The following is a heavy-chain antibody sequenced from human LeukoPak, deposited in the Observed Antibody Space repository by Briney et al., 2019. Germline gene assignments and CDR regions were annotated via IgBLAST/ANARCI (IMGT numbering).Heavy chain of an antibody. CDR3: AKDRTDYMDV. V-gene: IGHV1-69*06. Sequence: ASVKVSCKASGYTFTSYYMHWVRQAPGQGLEWMGGIIPIFGTANYAQKFQGRVTITADKSTSTAYMELSSLRSEDTAVYYCAKDRTDYMDVWGKGTTVTVSS. CDR2: IIPIFGTA. CDR1: GYTFTSYY. J-gene: IGHJ6*03.